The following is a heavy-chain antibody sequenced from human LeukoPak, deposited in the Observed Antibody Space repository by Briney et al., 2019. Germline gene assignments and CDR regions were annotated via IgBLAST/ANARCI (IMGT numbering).Heavy chain of an antibody. CDR2: ISGSGGST. Sequence: GGSLRLSCAASGFAFSSYAMGWVRQAPGKGLEWVSAISGSGGSTYYADSVKGRFTISRDNSKNTLYLQMNSLRAEDTAVYYCAKVEDSSQYFDYWGQGTLVTVSS. CDR3: AKVEDSSQYFDY. CDR1: GFAFSSYA. J-gene: IGHJ4*02. V-gene: IGHV3-23*01. D-gene: IGHD2-15*01.